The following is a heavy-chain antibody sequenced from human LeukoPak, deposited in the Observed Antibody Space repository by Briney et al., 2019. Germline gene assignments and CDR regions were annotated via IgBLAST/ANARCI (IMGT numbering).Heavy chain of an antibody. CDR3: AARVVTAIPY. D-gene: IGHD2-21*02. J-gene: IGHJ4*02. Sequence: ASVKVSCRASGYTFTSYDINWVRQATGQGLEWMGWMNPNSGNTGYAQKIQGRVTMTRNTSISTAYMELSSLRSEDTAVYYCAARVVTAIPYWGQGTLVTVSS. CDR2: MNPNSGNT. V-gene: IGHV1-8*01. CDR1: GYTFTSYD.